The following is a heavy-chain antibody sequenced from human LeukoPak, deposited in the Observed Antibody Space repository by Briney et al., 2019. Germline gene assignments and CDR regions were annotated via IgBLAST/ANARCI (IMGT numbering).Heavy chain of an antibody. V-gene: IGHV4-59*12. CDR1: GASISTYY. Sequence: PSETLSLTCTVSGASISTYYWSWIWQPPGKGLEWIGYIYYSGSTNYNPSLKSRVTMSLDTSKNQCSLELSSVTAADTAVYYCARDRFGGDYWGQGTLVTVSS. CDR2: IYYSGST. J-gene: IGHJ4*02. CDR3: ARDRFGGDY. D-gene: IGHD3-10*01.